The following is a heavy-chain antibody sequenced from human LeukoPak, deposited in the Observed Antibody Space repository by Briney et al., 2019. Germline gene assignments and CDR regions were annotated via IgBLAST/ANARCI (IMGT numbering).Heavy chain of an antibody. Sequence: SVKVSCKASGGTFSSYAISWVRQAPGQGLEWMGGIIPIFGTANSAQKFQGRVTIPADKSTSTAYMELSSLRSEDTAVYYCARETYYYGSGSPSPFDYWGQGTLVTVSS. CDR2: IIPIFGTA. J-gene: IGHJ4*02. CDR3: ARETYYYGSGSPSPFDY. V-gene: IGHV1-69*06. CDR1: GGTFSSYA. D-gene: IGHD3-10*01.